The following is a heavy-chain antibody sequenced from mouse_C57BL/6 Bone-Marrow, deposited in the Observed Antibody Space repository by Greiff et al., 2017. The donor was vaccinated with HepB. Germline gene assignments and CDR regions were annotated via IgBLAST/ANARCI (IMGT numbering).Heavy chain of an antibody. Sequence: QVQLKQSGPELARPWASVKISCQAFYTFSRRVHFAIRDTNYWMQWVKQRPGQGLEWIGAIYPGNGDTSYNQKFKGKATLTADKSSSTAYMQLSSLTSEDSAGYYGAWYYELYCCAMDYWGQGTSVTVSS. CDR2: GQGLEWIG. CDR3: SEDSAGYYGAWYYELYCCAMDY. J-gene: IGHJ4*01. CDR1: YTFSRRVH. V-gene: IGHV1-87*01. D-gene: IGHD1-1*01.